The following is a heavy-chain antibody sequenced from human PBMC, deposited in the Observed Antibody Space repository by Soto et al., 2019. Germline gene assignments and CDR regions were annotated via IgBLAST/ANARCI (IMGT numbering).Heavy chain of an antibody. Sequence: ASVKVSCKASGGTFSSYTISWVRQAPGQGLEWMGRIIPILGIANYAQKFQGRVTITADKSTSTAYMELSSLRSEDTAVYYCARLSAPRGNWFDPWGQGTLVTVSS. J-gene: IGHJ5*02. CDR2: IIPILGIA. CDR3: ARLSAPRGNWFDP. CDR1: GGTFSSYT. D-gene: IGHD3-10*01. V-gene: IGHV1-69*02.